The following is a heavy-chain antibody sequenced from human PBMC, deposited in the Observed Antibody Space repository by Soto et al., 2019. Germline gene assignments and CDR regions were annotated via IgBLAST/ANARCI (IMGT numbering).Heavy chain of an antibody. CDR1: GGSISRGDYY. Sequence: QVQLQESGPGLGKPSQTLSLTCTVSGGSISRGDYYWIWIRQHPGKGLEWIGYIYYSGGTYSNPSLKSRVTISVDTSKNQFSLKMSSVTAADTAVYYCARWWSGSRQGFDPWGKGTLVTVSS. V-gene: IGHV4-31*03. CDR3: ARWWSGSRQGFDP. CDR2: IYYSGGT. D-gene: IGHD3-3*01. J-gene: IGHJ5*02.